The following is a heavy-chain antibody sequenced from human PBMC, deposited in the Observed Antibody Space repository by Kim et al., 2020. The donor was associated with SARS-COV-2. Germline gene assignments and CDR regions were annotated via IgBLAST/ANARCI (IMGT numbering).Heavy chain of an antibody. V-gene: IGHV1-69*04. D-gene: IGHD3-16*01. CDR1: GGTFSLYP. CDR3: ARDVFPNNVRGGEDSPHW. CDR2: IIPVLDKT. Sequence: SVKVSCKASGGTFSLYPISWVRQAPGQGLEWMVRIIPVLDKTIYTQKFQGRVTITADKSTRTVYMELTSLRFEDSALYYCARDVFPNNVRGGEDSPHW. J-gene: IGHJ5*01.